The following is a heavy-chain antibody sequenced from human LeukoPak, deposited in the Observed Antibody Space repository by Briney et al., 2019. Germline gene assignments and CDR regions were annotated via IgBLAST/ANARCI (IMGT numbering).Heavy chain of an antibody. CDR1: GFTFSSYA. CDR2: IWYDGSNK. CDR3: ARGSSSWTGYYYYGMDV. D-gene: IGHD6-13*01. V-gene: IGHV3-33*08. Sequence: GGSLRLSCAASGFTFSSYAMSWVRQAPGKGLEWVAVIWYDGSNKYYADSVKGRFTISRDNSKNTLYLQMNSLRAEDTAVYYCARGSSSWTGYYYYGMDVWGQGTTVTVSS. J-gene: IGHJ6*02.